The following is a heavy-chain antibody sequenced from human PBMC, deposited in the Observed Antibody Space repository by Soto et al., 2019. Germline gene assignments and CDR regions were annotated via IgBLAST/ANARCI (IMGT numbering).Heavy chain of an antibody. V-gene: IGHV1-18*01. Sequence: QVQLVQSGAEVKKPGASVKVSCKASGYTFTSFGISWVRQAHGQGLEWMGWISAYNGNTNYAENLQGRVTMTTDTSTSTAYMELRSLRSDDTALYYCARDHRGGTDAFDIWGQGTMVTVSS. CDR1: GYTFTSFG. D-gene: IGHD2-15*01. J-gene: IGHJ3*02. CDR2: ISAYNGNT. CDR3: ARDHRGGTDAFDI.